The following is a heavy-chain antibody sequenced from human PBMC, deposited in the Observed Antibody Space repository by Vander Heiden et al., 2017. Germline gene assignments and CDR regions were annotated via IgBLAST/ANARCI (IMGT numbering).Heavy chain of an antibody. D-gene: IGHD1-20*01. CDR3: AKEGALITIPAIFDS. CDR2: ISGRGSYK. J-gene: IGHJ5*01. V-gene: IGHV3-21*01. Sequence: EVLLVESGGGLVKPGGSLRLSCAASGFAFRTTSMTWVRQAPGKGLKWVAYISGRGSYKYYPDSMKGRFTVSRYNTNNSLYLEMNSLRVDDTAVYYCAKEGALITIPAIFDSWGQGALVTVSS. CDR1: GFAFRTTS.